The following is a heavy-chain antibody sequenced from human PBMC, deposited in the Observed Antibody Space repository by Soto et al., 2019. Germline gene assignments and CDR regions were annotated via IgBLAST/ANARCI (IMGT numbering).Heavy chain of an antibody. D-gene: IGHD2-15*01. V-gene: IGHV4-34*01. CDR2: INHSGST. CDR1: GGSFSGYY. Sequence: SETLSLTCAVYGGSFSGYYWSWIRQPPGKELEWIGEINHSGSTNYNPSLKSRVTISVDTSKNQFSLKLSSVTAADTAVYYCARGIVVVVAATDNWFDPWGQGTLVTVSS. CDR3: ARGIVVVVAATDNWFDP. J-gene: IGHJ5*02.